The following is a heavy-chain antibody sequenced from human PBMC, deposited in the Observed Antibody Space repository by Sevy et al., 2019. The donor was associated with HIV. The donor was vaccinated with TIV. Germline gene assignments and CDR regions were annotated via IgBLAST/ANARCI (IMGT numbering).Heavy chain of an antibody. D-gene: IGHD3-3*01. Sequence: EALSLTCTVSGGSISSYYWNWIRQPPGKGLEWIGYIYYSGSTNYNPSLKSGVTISVDTSKNQFSLKLSSLTAADTAVYYCARATTGDVWSGYTIDYWGQGTLVTVSS. V-gene: IGHV4-59*01. CDR1: GGSISSYY. CDR3: ARATTGDVWSGYTIDY. J-gene: IGHJ4*02. CDR2: IYYSGST.